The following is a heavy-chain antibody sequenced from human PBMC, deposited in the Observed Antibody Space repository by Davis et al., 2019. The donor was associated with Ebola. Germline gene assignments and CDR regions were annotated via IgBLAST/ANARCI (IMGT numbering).Heavy chain of an antibody. CDR3: TRSMAQKYYFDY. V-gene: IGHV3-21*01. D-gene: IGHD2-8*01. Sequence: GESLKISCAASGFTFSSYSMNWVRQAPGKGLEWVSSISSSSYYIYYADSVKGRFTISRDNAKNSLYLQMNSLRVEDTAVYYCTRSMAQKYYFDYWGQGTLVTVSS. CDR1: GFTFSSYS. CDR2: ISSSSYYI. J-gene: IGHJ4*02.